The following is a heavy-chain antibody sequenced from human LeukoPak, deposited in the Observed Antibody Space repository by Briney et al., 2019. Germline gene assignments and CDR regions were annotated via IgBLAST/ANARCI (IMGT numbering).Heavy chain of an antibody. V-gene: IGHV3-49*04. Sequence: GGSLRLSCTTSGFTFGDYAMTWVRQAPGKGLEWVGFIRSEVYGGTPEYAASVKGRFTISRDDSKGIAYLQMNSLRAEDTAVYYCAPYGGATTPFDYWGQGTLVTVSS. D-gene: IGHD1-26*01. CDR3: APYGGATTPFDY. CDR1: GFTFGDYA. J-gene: IGHJ4*02. CDR2: IRSEVYGGTP.